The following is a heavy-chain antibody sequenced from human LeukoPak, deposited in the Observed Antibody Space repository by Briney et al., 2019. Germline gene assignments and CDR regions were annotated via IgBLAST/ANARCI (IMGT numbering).Heavy chain of an antibody. CDR2: IYYSGST. CDR3: ARAGGFFSPFGY. D-gene: IGHD3-3*01. J-gene: IGHJ4*02. V-gene: IGHV4-39*01. CDR1: GGSISSSSYY. Sequence: SETLSLTCTVSGGSISSSSYYWGWIRQPPGKGLEWIGSIYYSGSTYYNPSLKSRVTISVDTSKNQFSLKLSSVTAADTAVYFCARAGGFFSPFGYWGQGTLVTVSS.